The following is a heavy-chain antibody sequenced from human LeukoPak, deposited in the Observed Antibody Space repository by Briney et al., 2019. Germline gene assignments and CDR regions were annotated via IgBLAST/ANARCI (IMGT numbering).Heavy chain of an antibody. J-gene: IGHJ5*02. CDR3: ARRGATDSPDRWFDR. V-gene: IGHV4-39*01. CDR2: INYGGST. Sequence: SETLSLTCTVSGGSISSSNNYWGWIRQPPGKGLEWIGSINYGGSTYYNSSLKSRVTISVGTSKNQFSLKLSSVTAADTAVYYCARRGATDSPDRWFDRWGQGSLVTVSS. D-gene: IGHD1-26*01. CDR1: GGSISSSNNY.